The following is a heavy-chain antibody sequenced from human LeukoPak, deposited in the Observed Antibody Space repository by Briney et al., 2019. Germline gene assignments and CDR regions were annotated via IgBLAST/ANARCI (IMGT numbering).Heavy chain of an antibody. CDR3: VRAALVDTAMEYDY. CDR2: ISAYNGNT. V-gene: IGHV1-18*04. J-gene: IGHJ4*02. CDR1: GYTFTSYG. Sequence: ASVKVSCKASGYTFTSYGISWVRQAPGQGLEWMGWISAYNGNTNYAQKLQGRVTMTTDTSTSTAYMELRSLRSDDTAVYYCVRAALVDTAMEYDYWGQGTLVTVSS. D-gene: IGHD5-18*01.